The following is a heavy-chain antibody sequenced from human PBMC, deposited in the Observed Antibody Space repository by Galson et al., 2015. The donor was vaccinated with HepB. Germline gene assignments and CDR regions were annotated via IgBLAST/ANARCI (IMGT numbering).Heavy chain of an antibody. CDR1: GFTFSSYG. CDR2: IRYDGSNK. J-gene: IGHJ4*02. Sequence: SLRLSCAASGFTFSSYGMHWVRQAPGKGLEWVAFIRYDGSNKYYADSVKGRFTISRDNSKNTLYLQMNSLRAEDTAVYYCAKTLNSYGREGAYWGQGTLVTVSS. D-gene: IGHD5-18*01. V-gene: IGHV3-30*02. CDR3: AKTLNSYGREGAY.